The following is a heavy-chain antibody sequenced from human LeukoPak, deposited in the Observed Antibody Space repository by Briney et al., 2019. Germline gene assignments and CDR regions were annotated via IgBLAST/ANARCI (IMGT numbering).Heavy chain of an antibody. V-gene: IGHV3-74*01. Sequence: GGSLRLSCAASGFDFSSNWMHWVRHAPGQGLVWVSRIKGDGISTYYADSVKGRFTISRDNSKNTLYLQMNSLRAEDTAVYYCARRVSAKSLDYWGQGTLVTVSS. CDR2: IKGDGIST. CDR3: ARRVSAKSLDY. D-gene: IGHD5-18*01. CDR1: GFDFSSNW. J-gene: IGHJ4*02.